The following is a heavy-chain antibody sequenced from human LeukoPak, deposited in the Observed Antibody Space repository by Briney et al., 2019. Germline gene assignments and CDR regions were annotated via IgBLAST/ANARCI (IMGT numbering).Heavy chain of an antibody. V-gene: IGHV1-18*01. CDR3: GRVDMATTKDY. J-gene: IGHJ4*02. CDR2: ISAYNGDT. D-gene: IGHD5-24*01. Sequence: ASVKVSCKASGYTFTSYDINWVRQAPGQGLEWMGWISAYNGDTKYGQNFQGRVTMTTDTSTTTAYMDLRSLSSDDTAMYYCGRVDMATTKDYWGQGTLVTVSS. CDR1: GYTFTSYD.